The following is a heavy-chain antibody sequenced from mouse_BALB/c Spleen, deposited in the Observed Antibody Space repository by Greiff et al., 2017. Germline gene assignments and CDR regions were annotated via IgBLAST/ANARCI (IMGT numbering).Heavy chain of an antibody. CDR2: ISTYYGNT. J-gene: IGHJ4*01. Sequence: QVQLQQSGPELVRPGVSVKISCKGSSYTFTDYAMHWVKQSHAKSLEWIGVISTYYGNTNYNQKFKGKATMTVDKSSSTAYMELARLTSEDSAVYYCARGRGDGYYAMDYWGQGTSVTVSS. D-gene: IGHD2-3*01. CDR3: ARGRGDGYYAMDY. CDR1: SYTFTDYA. V-gene: IGHV1-67*01.